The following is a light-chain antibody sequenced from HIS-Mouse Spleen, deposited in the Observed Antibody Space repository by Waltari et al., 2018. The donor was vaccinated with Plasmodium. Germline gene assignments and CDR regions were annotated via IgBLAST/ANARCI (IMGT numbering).Light chain of an antibody. J-gene: IGLJ3*02. V-gene: IGLV3-25*03. Sequence: SYELTQPPSVSVSPGQTSRITCPGDALPTQYAYWYQQKQGQAPVLVIYKDSERPSGIPERFSGSSSGTTVTLTISGVQAEDEADYYCQSADSSGTPNWVFGGGTKLTVL. CDR3: QSADSSGTPNWV. CDR2: KDS. CDR1: ALPTQY.